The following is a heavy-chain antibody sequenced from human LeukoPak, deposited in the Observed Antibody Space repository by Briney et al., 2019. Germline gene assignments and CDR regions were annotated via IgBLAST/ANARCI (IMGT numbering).Heavy chain of an antibody. Sequence: SETLSLTCAVYGGSFSGYYWSWIRQPPGKGLEWIGEINHSGSTNYNPSLKSRVTISVDRSKNQFSLKLSSVTAADTAVYYCARVPNYDILTGYPEYYFDYWGQGTLVTVSS. CDR2: INHSGST. V-gene: IGHV4-34*01. J-gene: IGHJ4*02. CDR3: ARVPNYDILTGYPEYYFDY. CDR1: GGSFSGYY. D-gene: IGHD3-9*01.